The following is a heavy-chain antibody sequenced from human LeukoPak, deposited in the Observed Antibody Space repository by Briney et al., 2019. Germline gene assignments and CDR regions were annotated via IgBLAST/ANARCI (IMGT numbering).Heavy chain of an antibody. J-gene: IGHJ3*02. Sequence: SVKVSCKASGYTFTSYAISWVRQAPGQGLEWMGGIIPIFGTANYAQKFQGRVTITADESTSTAYMELSSLRSEDTAVYYCARGGVMGVVITTYAFDIWGQGTMVTVSS. D-gene: IGHD3-22*01. CDR2: IIPIFGTA. V-gene: IGHV1-69*13. CDR3: ARGGVMGVVITTYAFDI. CDR1: GYTFTSYA.